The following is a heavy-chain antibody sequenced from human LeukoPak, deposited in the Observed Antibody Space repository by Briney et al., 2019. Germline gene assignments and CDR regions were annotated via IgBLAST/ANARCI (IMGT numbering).Heavy chain of an antibody. J-gene: IGHJ4*02. CDR3: VTDLGRSYFYFEI. D-gene: IGHD3-10*01. CDR1: GYSLSVLS. Sequence: ASVKVSCRISGYSLSVLSIHWVRQAPGEGLEWMGGINPQDGETIYAQSFKGRVTITADTSTDTAYMELRSLRSDDTAVYYGVTDLGRSYFYFEIWGQGTLVIVSS. CDR2: INPQDGET. V-gene: IGHV1-24*01.